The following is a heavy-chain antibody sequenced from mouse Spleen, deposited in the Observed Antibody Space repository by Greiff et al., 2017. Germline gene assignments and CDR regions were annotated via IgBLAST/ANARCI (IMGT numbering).Heavy chain of an antibody. D-gene: IGHD4-1*01. V-gene: IGHV1-69*01. CDR2: IDPSDSYT. CDR3: ARVWDGYFDV. CDR1: GYTFTSYW. J-gene: IGHJ1*01. Sequence: VQLQQSGAELVMPGASVKLSCKASGYTFTSYWMHWVKQRPGQGLEWIGEIDPSDSYTNYNQKFKGKATLTVDKSSSTAYMQLSSLTSEDSAVYYCARVWDGYFDVWGAGTTVTVSS.